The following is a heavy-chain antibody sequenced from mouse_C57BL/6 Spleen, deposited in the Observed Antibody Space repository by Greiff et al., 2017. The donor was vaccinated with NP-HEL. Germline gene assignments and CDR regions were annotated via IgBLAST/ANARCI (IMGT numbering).Heavy chain of an antibody. Sequence: QVQLQQPGAELVMPGASVKLSCKASGYTFTSYWMHWVKQRPGQGLEWIGEIDPSDSYTNYNQKFKGKSTLTVDKSSSTAYMQLSSLTSEDSAVYYCARFMITTDYYAMDYWGQGTSVTVSS. CDR3: ARFMITTDYYAMDY. CDR1: GYTFTSYW. V-gene: IGHV1-69*01. D-gene: IGHD2-4*01. J-gene: IGHJ4*01. CDR2: IDPSDSYT.